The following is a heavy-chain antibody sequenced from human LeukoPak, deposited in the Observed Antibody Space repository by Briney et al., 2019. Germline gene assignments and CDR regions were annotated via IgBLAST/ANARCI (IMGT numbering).Heavy chain of an antibody. J-gene: IGHJ4*02. D-gene: IGHD3-22*01. CDR3: ARGLHYYDSSAQLWSY. CDR2: IYYAGSIT. Sequence: ASETLSLTCSVSGDSVTNHNYYWGWLRQPPGKGLEWVATIYYAGSITYSSPSLKSRVTISVDTSKNQFSLKLSSVTAADTAVYYCARGLHYYDSSAQLWSYWGQGTLVTVSS. CDR1: GDSVTNHNYY. V-gene: IGHV4-39*01.